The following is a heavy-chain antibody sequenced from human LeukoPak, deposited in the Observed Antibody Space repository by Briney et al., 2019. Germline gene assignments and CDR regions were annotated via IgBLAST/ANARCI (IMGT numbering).Heavy chain of an antibody. V-gene: IGHV1-69*13. Sequence: GASVKVSCKAPGGTFSSYAISWVRQAPGQGLEWMGGIIPIFGTANYAQKFQGRVTITADESTSTAYMELSSLRSEDTAVYYCAREASIFRDAFDIWGQGTMVTVSS. CDR2: IIPIFGTA. J-gene: IGHJ3*02. CDR3: AREASIFRDAFDI. D-gene: IGHD3-3*01. CDR1: GGTFSSYA.